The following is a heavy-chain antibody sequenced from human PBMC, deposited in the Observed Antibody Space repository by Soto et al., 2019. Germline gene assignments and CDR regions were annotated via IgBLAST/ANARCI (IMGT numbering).Heavy chain of an antibody. Sequence: SETLSLTCAVSGYSISSGYYWGWLRQPPGKGLEWIGSIYYSGSTHDNPSLQSRVTISVDTSRNQFSLNLISVTAADTAVYFCARQPRGPGYGERGLYFDHWGQGTLVTVSS. J-gene: IGHJ4*02. CDR2: IYYSGST. CDR3: ARQPRGPGYGERGLYFDH. D-gene: IGHD3-16*01. V-gene: IGHV4-38-2*01. CDR1: GYSISSGYY.